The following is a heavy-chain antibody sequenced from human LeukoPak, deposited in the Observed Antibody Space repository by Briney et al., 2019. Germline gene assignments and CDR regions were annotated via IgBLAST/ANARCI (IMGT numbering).Heavy chain of an antibody. Sequence: GGSLRLSCAASGFTFDDYAMHWVRHAPGKGLEWVSGISWNSGSIGYADSVKGRFTISRDNAKNSLYLQMNSLRAEDTALYYCAKDPGYPSDYAFDIWGQGTMVTVSS. CDR2: ISWNSGSI. CDR1: GFTFDDYA. V-gene: IGHV3-9*01. D-gene: IGHD1-1*01. J-gene: IGHJ3*02. CDR3: AKDPGYPSDYAFDI.